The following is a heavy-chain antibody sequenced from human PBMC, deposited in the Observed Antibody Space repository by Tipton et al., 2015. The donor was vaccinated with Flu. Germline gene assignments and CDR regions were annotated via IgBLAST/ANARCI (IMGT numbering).Heavy chain of an antibody. Sequence: TLSLTCAVYGGSSSYYYWDWIRQAPGKGLEWIGVINHDGTTADNPSLKSRLTISLDMSKNQFSLKLNSVTAADTAVYYCPYFFHSDGSLADSWGQGTLVTVSS. J-gene: IGHJ4*02. CDR1: GGSSSYYY. CDR3: PYFFHSDGSLADS. V-gene: IGHV4-34*01. CDR2: INHDGTT. D-gene: IGHD3-22*01.